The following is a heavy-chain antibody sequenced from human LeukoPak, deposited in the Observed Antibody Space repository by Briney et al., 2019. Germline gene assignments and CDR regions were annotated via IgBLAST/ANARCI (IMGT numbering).Heavy chain of an antibody. V-gene: IGHV3-21*01. CDR1: GCTFSSYS. D-gene: IGHD3-10*01. J-gene: IGHJ5*02. CDR2: ISSCSSYI. Sequence: GGTLRLSCAASGCTFSSYSMNWVRQAPGRGVALVSSISSCSSYIYYADSVKGRFTISRDNAKNSLSLQMNSLRAEDTAEYYFARVTMVRGVIIEWFDPWGQGTLVTVSS. CDR3: ARVTMVRGVIIEWFDP.